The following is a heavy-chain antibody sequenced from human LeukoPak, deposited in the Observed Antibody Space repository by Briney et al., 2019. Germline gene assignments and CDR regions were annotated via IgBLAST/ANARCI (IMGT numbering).Heavy chain of an antibody. CDR1: GFTFSDFH. CDR3: ARDRLWFGEFDY. CDR2: INTTGSTI. V-gene: IGHV3-11*01. J-gene: IGHJ4*02. D-gene: IGHD3-10*01. Sequence: PGGSLRLSCAASGFTFSDFHMSWIRQAPGKGLECISYINTTGSTIFYADSVEGRFTISRDNAKNLLYLQMNSLRAEDTAVYYCARDRLWFGEFDYWGQGTQVTVSS.